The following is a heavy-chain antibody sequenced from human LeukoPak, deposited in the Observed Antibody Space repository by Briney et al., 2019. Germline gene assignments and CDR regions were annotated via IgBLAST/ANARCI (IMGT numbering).Heavy chain of an antibody. V-gene: IGHV3-48*03. CDR1: GFTFSSYE. CDR2: ISSSGSTI. J-gene: IGHJ4*02. Sequence: GGSLRLSCAASGFTFSSYEMNWVRQAPGKGLEWVSYISSSGSTIYYADSVKGRFTISRDNSKNTLYLQMNSLRAEDTAVYYCAKDVLLWFGELPYFDYWGQGTLVTVSS. D-gene: IGHD3-10*01. CDR3: AKDVLLWFGELPYFDY.